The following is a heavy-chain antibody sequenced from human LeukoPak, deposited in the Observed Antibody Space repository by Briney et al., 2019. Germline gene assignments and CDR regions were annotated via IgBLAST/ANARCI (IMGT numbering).Heavy chain of an antibody. CDR2: ISSSSTYI. CDR3: ARARTRIVGATIHYYYGMDV. V-gene: IGHV3-21*01. D-gene: IGHD1-26*01. Sequence: GGSLRLSCAASGFTFSTYSMNWVRQAPGKGLEWVSSISSSSTYIYYADSVKGRFTISRDNAENSLSLQMNSLRAEDTAVYYCARARTRIVGATIHYYYGMDVWGQGTTVTVSS. J-gene: IGHJ6*02. CDR1: GFTFSTYS.